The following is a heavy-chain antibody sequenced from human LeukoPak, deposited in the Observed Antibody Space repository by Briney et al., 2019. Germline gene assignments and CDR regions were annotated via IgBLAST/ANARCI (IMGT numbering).Heavy chain of an antibody. D-gene: IGHD6-13*01. CDR1: GYTFTSYD. CDR2: MNPNSGNT. J-gene: IGHJ4*02. V-gene: IGHV1-8*03. CDR3: ARGRRGDLFRTILGSSSAKYYFDY. Sequence: GASVKVSCKASGYTFTSYDINWVRQATGQGLEWMGWMNPNSGNTGYAQKFQGRVTITRNTSISTAYMELSSLRSEDTAVYYCARGRRGDLFRTILGSSSAKYYFDYWGQGTLVTVSS.